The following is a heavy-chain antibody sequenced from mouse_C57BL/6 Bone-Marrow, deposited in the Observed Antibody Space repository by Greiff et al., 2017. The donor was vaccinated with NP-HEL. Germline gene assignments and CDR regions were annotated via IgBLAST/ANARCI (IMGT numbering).Heavy chain of an antibody. CDR3: ARWVTTVVAPFAY. D-gene: IGHD1-1*01. J-gene: IGHJ3*01. V-gene: IGHV1-81*01. CDR2: IYPRSGNT. Sequence: QVQLQQSGAALARPGASVKLSCKASGYTFTSYGISWVKQSNGQGLEWIGEIYPRSGNTYYNEKFKGKATLTADKSSSTAYMELRSLTSEDSAVYFCARWVTTVVAPFAYWGQGTLVTVSA. CDR1: GYTFTSYG.